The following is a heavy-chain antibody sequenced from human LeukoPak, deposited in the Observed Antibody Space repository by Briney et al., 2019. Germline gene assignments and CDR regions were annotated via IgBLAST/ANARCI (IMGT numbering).Heavy chain of an antibody. D-gene: IGHD2-2*01. V-gene: IGHV4-31*02. J-gene: IGHJ3*02. CDR2: YYCGST. CDR3: ARGRVVPAALEAFDI. Sequence: YYCGSTYYNPSLKSRVNISVDTSKNQFSLKLNSVAAADTAVYYCARGRVVPAALEAFDIWGQGRMATVSS.